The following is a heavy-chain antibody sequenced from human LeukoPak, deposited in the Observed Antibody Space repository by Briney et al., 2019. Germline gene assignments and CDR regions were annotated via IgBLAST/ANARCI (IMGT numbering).Heavy chain of an antibody. CDR2: INEDGRVE. CDR1: GFTLSNFW. D-gene: IGHD1-26*01. J-gene: IGHJ3*02. V-gene: IGHV3-7*01. Sequence: PGGSLRLSCETSGFTLSNFWMVWVRQAPGKGLEWVANINEDGRVEHYMDSVQGRFTISRDNAKNSVLLQMNGLRVGDTAVYYCANSGSQRANDAFDIWGQGTMVTVSS. CDR3: ANSGSQRANDAFDI.